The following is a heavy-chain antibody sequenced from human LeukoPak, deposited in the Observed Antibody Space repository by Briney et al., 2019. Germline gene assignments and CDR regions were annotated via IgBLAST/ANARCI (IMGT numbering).Heavy chain of an antibody. CDR2: IYYSGST. V-gene: IGHV4-59*01. Sequence: SETLSLTCTVSGGSISSYYWSWIRQPPGKGLEWIGYIYYSGSTNYNPSLKSRVTISVDPSKNQFSLKLSSVTAADTAVYYWARGGYSSSWYGLWGQGTLVTVSS. CDR3: ARGGYSSSWYGL. D-gene: IGHD6-13*01. CDR1: GGSISSYY. J-gene: IGHJ4*02.